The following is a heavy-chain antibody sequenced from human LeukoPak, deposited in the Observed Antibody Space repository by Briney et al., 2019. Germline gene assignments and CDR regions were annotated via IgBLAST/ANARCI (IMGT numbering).Heavy chain of an antibody. CDR1: GGSISSGSSY. D-gene: IGHD6-13*01. J-gene: IGHJ4*02. CDR2: IYTSGST. CDR3: ARGSVAAVGPNPDY. Sequence: SETLSLTCTVSGGSISSGSSYWNWIRQPTGKGLEWIGHIYTSGSTNYNPSLKSRVTISVDTSKNQFSLKLSSVTAADTAVYYCARGSVAAVGPNPDYWGQGTLVTVSS. V-gene: IGHV4-61*09.